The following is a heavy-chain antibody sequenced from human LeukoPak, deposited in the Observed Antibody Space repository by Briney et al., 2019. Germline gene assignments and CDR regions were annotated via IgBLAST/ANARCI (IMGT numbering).Heavy chain of an antibody. J-gene: IGHJ4*02. D-gene: IGHD4-17*01. CDR1: GFSLSTNGVG. CDR2: IYRDDDK. V-gene: IGHV2-5*02. Sequence: KSSGPTQVNPTQTLTLTCTFSGFSLSTNGVGVGWIRQPPGKALEWLAVIYRDDDKRYSPSLKSRLTITKDTSENQVVLTLTNMDLVDTATYYCAHIEDYVGDYWGQGTLVTVSS. CDR3: AHIEDYVGDY.